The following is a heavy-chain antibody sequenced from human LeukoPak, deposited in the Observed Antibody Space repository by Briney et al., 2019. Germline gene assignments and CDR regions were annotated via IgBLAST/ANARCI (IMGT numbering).Heavy chain of an antibody. V-gene: IGHV4-30-2*01. CDR1: GGSISSGGYS. J-gene: IGHJ5*02. Sequence: ASQTLSLTCAVSGGSISSGGYSWSWIRQPPGKGLEWIGYIYHSGSTYYNPSLKSRVTISVDTSKNQFSLKLSSVTAADTAVYYCARVYDILTGYPFGLFDPWGQGALVTVSS. CDR3: ARVYDILTGYPFGLFDP. D-gene: IGHD3-9*01. CDR2: IYHSGST.